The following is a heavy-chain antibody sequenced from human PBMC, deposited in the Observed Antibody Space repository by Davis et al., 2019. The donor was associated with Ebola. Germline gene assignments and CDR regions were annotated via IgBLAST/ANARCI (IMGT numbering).Heavy chain of an antibody. CDR1: GFIFSRYV. Sequence: GESLKISCAASGFIFSRYVMSWVRQAPGKGLEWVSTLGTSADTYYADSVKGRFTISRDNSKNTLYLQMNSLRAEDTAVYYCAKDEGGSYSGVSDAFDVWGQGTMVTVSS. D-gene: IGHD1-26*01. V-gene: IGHV3-23*01. CDR3: AKDEGGSYSGVSDAFDV. CDR2: LGTSADT. J-gene: IGHJ3*01.